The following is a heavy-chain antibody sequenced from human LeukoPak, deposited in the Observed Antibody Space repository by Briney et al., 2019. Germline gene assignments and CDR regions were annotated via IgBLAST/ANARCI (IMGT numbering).Heavy chain of an antibody. V-gene: IGHV4-59*01. CDR1: GGSISRYY. CDR3: ARSRRPFDFED. Sequence: SETLSLTCTVSGGSISRYYWSWIRQPPGKGLEWIGYIYYSGTTNYNPSLKSRVTISVDTSKNQFSLKLSSVTAADTAVYYCARSRRPFDFEDWGQGTLVTVSS. CDR2: IYYSGTT. J-gene: IGHJ4*02.